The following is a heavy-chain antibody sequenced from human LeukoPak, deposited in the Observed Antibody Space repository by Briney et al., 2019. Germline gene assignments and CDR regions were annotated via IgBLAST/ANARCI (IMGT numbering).Heavy chain of an antibody. D-gene: IGHD2/OR15-2a*01. CDR2: INAYNGNT. Sequence: ASVKVSCKASGYTFTSYYMHWVRQAPGQGREWMGWINAYNGNTNYAQKLQGRVTMTTDTSTSTAYMELRSLRSDDTAVYYCARAMNSDFDPWGQGTLVTVSS. CDR3: ARAMNSDFDP. J-gene: IGHJ5*02. V-gene: IGHV1-18*04. CDR1: GYTFTSYY.